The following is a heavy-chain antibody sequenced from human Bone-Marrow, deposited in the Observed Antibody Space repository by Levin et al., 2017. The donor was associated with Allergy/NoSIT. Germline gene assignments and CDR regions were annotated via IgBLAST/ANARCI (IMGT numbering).Heavy chain of an antibody. D-gene: IGHD2-8*01. V-gene: IGHV4-30-4*01. CDR2: IYYSGST. Sequence: SETLSLTCTVSGGSISSGDYYWSWIRQPPGKGLEWIGYIYYSGSTYYNPSLKSRVTISVDTSKNQFSLKLSSVTAADTAVYYCARGLRMVYAPYYYYGMDVWGQGTTVTVSS. J-gene: IGHJ6*02. CDR1: GGSISSGDYY. CDR3: ARGLRMVYAPYYYYGMDV.